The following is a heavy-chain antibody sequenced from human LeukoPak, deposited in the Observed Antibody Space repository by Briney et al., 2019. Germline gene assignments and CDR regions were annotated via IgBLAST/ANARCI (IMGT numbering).Heavy chain of an antibody. Sequence: GGSLRLSCAASGFMFETYWMNWVRQAPGEGLEWVANMKHDGSEEYYVESVKGRFIISRDNTNKLLYLRMNSLRAEDTAIYYCARKAAGWGVLDHWGQGILVTVSS. D-gene: IGHD3-10*01. CDR3: ARKAAGWGVLDH. J-gene: IGHJ4*02. V-gene: IGHV3-7*03. CDR2: MKHDGSEE. CDR1: GFMFETYW.